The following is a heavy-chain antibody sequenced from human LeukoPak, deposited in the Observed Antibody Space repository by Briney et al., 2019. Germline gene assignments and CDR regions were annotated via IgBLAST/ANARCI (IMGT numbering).Heavy chain of an antibody. V-gene: IGHV3-48*02. Sequence: PGGSLRLSCAASGFTFSSYSMNWVRQAPGKGLEWVSYISTAGGTTYYADSVKGRFTISRDNAKKSLFLELTSLGDDDTALYYCARKGTKYSVASWFDPWGQGTLVIVSS. CDR1: GFTFSSYS. D-gene: IGHD5/OR15-5a*01. CDR3: ARKGTKYSVASWFDP. J-gene: IGHJ5*02. CDR2: ISTAGGTT.